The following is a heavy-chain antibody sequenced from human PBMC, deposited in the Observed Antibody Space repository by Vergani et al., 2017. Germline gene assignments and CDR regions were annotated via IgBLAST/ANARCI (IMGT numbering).Heavy chain of an antibody. CDR2: IYYSGST. Sequence: QLQLQESGPGLVKPSETLSLTCTVSGGSISSSSYYWGWIRQPPGKGLEWIGSIYYSGSTYYNPSLKSRVTISVDTSKNQFSLKLSSVTAADTAVYYCARTPPMVRGVISGYYYYGMDVWGQGTTVTVSS. D-gene: IGHD3-10*01. J-gene: IGHJ6*02. CDR3: ARTPPMVRGVISGYYYYGMDV. CDR1: GGSISSSSYY. V-gene: IGHV4-39*07.